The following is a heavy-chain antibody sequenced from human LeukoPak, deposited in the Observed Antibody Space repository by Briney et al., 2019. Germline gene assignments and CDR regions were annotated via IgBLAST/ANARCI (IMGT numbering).Heavy chain of an antibody. Sequence: SETLSLTCTVSGVSISSHYWSWIRQPPGNGLEWIGSIYYSGRTRYNPSLRSRVTISADTSKNHLSLKLTSVTAADTAIYYCARLLDNDSSGDPDTFDMWGQGIMVTVSS. D-gene: IGHD3-22*01. CDR3: ARLLDNDSSGDPDTFDM. J-gene: IGHJ3*02. CDR2: IYYSGRT. V-gene: IGHV4-59*11. CDR1: GVSISSHY.